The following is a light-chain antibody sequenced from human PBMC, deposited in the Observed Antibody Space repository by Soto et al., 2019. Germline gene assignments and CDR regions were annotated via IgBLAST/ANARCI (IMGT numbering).Light chain of an antibody. J-gene: IGKJ3*01. V-gene: IGKV3-20*01. Sequence: EIVFTQSPGTLSLSPGERATLSRRASQSVSSNNLAWYQQRPGQAPRVVIYGASTRATGIPERFSGSGSGTDFTLTISRLEPEDFAVYYCQQYGRSPFTFGPGTKVDI. CDR3: QQYGRSPFT. CDR2: GAS. CDR1: QSVSSNN.